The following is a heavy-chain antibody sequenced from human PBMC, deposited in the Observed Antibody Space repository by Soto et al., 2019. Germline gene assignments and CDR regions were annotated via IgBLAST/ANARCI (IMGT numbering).Heavy chain of an antibody. CDR1: GFTFSNYG. CDR3: AGNDEGGSRL. D-gene: IGHD2-2*01. J-gene: IGHJ4*02. CDR2: ISDASEYI. V-gene: IGHV3-21*01. Sequence: EVQLVESGGGLVKPGGSLRLSCVASGFTFSNYGMNWVRQAPGKGLEWVSSISDASEYIVYADSMKGRFTISRDNAKNSVYLEMKSLRAEDAAVCLCAGNDEGGSRLWGQGTLVTVSS.